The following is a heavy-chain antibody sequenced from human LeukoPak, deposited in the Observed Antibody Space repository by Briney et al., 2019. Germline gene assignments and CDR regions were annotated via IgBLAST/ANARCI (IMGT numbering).Heavy chain of an antibody. V-gene: IGHV4-4*09. J-gene: IGHJ6*04. Sequence: SETLSLTCTVSGGSISSYYWSWIWQPPGKGLEWIGYIYTSGSTNYNPSLKSRVTISVDTSKNQFSLKLSSVTAADTAVYYCARHSRAAHPRRGMDVWGKGTTVTVSS. CDR1: GGSISSYY. CDR2: IYTSGST. CDR3: ARHSRAAHPRRGMDV. D-gene: IGHD6-6*01.